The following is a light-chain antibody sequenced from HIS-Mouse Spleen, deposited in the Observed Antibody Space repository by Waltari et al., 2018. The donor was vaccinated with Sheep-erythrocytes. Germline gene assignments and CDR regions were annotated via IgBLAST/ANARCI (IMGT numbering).Light chain of an antibody. CDR2: DAS. Sequence: LTQSPSSLSASVGARVTITCRASQSVSSYLAWYQQKPGQAPRLLIYDASNRATGIPARFSGSGSGTDFTLTISSLEPEDFAVYYCQQRSNWYTFGQGTKLEIK. J-gene: IGKJ2*01. V-gene: IGKV3-11*01. CDR3: QQRSNWYT. CDR1: QSVSSY.